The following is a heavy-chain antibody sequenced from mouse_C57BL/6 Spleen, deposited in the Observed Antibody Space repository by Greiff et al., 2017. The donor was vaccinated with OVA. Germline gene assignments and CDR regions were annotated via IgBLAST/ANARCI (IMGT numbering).Heavy chain of an antibody. CDR2: IDPATGGT. V-gene: IGHV1-15*01. Sequence: VQLQQSGAELVRPGASVTLSCKASGYTFTDYEMHWVKQTPVHGLEWIGAIDPATGGTAYNQKFKGKAILTADKSSSTAYMELRSLTSEDSAVYYCTRFLYYYGSSYPFAYWGQGTLVTVSA. CDR1: GYTFTDYE. J-gene: IGHJ3*01. D-gene: IGHD1-1*01. CDR3: TRFLYYYGSSYPFAY.